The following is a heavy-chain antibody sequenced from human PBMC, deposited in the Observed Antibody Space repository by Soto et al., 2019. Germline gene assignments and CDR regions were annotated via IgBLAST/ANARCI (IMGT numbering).Heavy chain of an antibody. J-gene: IGHJ4*02. D-gene: IGHD3-22*01. V-gene: IGHV1-69*01. CDR2: IIPIFGTA. Sequence: QVQLVQSGAEVKKPGSSVKVSCKASGGTFSSYAISWVRQAPGQGLEWMGGIIPIFGTANYAQKCQGRVTITADESTSTAYMELSSLRSEDTAVYYCARVSLLGYYDSSGWFDYWGQGTLVTVSS. CDR3: ARVSLLGYYDSSGWFDY. CDR1: GGTFSSYA.